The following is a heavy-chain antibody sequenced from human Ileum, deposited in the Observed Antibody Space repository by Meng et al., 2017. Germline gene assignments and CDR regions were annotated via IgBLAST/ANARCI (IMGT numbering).Heavy chain of an antibody. CDR2: IYSSGGT. J-gene: IGHJ4*02. CDR1: GDSSSSGGYY. Sequence: QVHLQEAGPGLVKPSQTLSLTCTVSGDSSSSGGYYWTWIRQHPGKGLEWIGYIYSSGGTYYTPSLKSLVTISLDTSKNQFSLRLSSVTAADTAVYYCARIGFCSGRSCYGFFDYWGQGTLVTVSS. V-gene: IGHV4-31*01. D-gene: IGHD2-15*01. CDR3: ARIGFCSGRSCYGFFDY.